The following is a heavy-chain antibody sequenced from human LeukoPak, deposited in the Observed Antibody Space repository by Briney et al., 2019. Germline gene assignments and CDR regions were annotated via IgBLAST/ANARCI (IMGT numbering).Heavy chain of an antibody. Sequence: SETLSLTCAVYGGSFSGYYWNWIRQPPGKGLEWIGEINHSGSTNYNPSLKSRVTISVDTSKNQFSLKLSSVTAADTAVYYCAGDGVSVSGIAVVGPKIGYFDLWGRGTLVTVSS. J-gene: IGHJ2*01. D-gene: IGHD6-13*01. V-gene: IGHV4-34*01. CDR2: INHSGST. CDR3: AGDGVSVSGIAVVGPKIGYFDL. CDR1: GGSFSGYY.